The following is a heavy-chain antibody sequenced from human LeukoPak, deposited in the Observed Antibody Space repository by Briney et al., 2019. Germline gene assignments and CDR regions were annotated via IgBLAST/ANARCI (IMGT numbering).Heavy chain of an antibody. CDR2: IYYSGTP. Sequence: SETLSLTCTVSGGSISSYYWSWIRQPPGKGLEWIGYIYYSGTPNYNPSLKSRVTISVDTSKNQFSLKLNSVTTADTAVYYCVREGGDSSSWYDYWGQGTLVTVSS. V-gene: IGHV4-59*01. D-gene: IGHD6-13*01. J-gene: IGHJ4*02. CDR3: VREGGDSSSWYDY. CDR1: GGSISSYY.